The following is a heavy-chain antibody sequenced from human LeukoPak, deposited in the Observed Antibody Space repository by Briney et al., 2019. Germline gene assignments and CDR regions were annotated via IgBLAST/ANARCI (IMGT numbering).Heavy chain of an antibody. CDR2: ISYDGSNK. CDR3: ARPNWNYAFDI. J-gene: IGHJ3*02. CDR1: GFTFSSYA. D-gene: IGHD1-1*01. Sequence: GGSLRLSCAASGFTFSSYAMSWVRQAPGKGLEWVAVISYDGSNKYYADSVKGRFTISRDNSKNTLYLQMNSLRAEDTAVYYCARPNWNYAFDIWGQGTMVTVSS. V-gene: IGHV3-30-3*01.